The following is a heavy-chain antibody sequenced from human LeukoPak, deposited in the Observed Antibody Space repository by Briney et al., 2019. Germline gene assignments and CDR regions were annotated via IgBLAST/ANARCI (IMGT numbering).Heavy chain of an antibody. D-gene: IGHD3-22*01. CDR2: IYSGGST. V-gene: IGHV3-53*04. Sequence: GGSLRLSCAASGFTVSSNYMSWVRQAPGKGLEWVSVIYSGGSTYYADSVKGRFTISRHNSKNTLYLQMNSLRAEDTAAYYCARGREYYDSSGYYEYYFDYWGRGTLVTVSS. CDR1: GFTVSSNY. J-gene: IGHJ4*02. CDR3: ARGREYYDSSGYYEYYFDY.